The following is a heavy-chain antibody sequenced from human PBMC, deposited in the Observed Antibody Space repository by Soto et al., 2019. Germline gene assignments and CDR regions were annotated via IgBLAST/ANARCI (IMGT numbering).Heavy chain of an antibody. Sequence: SVKVSCKASGGTFSSYAISWVRQAPGQGLEWMGGIIPIFGTANYAQKFQGRVTITADESTSTAYMELSSLRSEDTAVYYCARDGGRDYYDSSGYHNWFDPWGQGTLVTVSS. CDR1: GGTFSSYA. CDR2: IIPIFGTA. D-gene: IGHD3-22*01. CDR3: ARDGGRDYYDSSGYHNWFDP. V-gene: IGHV1-69*13. J-gene: IGHJ5*02.